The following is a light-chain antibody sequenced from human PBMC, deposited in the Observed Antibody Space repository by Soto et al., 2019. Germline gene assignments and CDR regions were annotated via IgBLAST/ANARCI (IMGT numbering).Light chain of an antibody. Sequence: EIVLTQSPATLSLSPGERATLSCRASQSVSSDLAWYQQQPGQAPRLLIYDASSRATGIPARFSGSGSGTEFTLTISSLEPEDFAVYYCQQRRNWPVTFGQGTRVDI. V-gene: IGKV3-11*01. CDR2: DAS. CDR1: QSVSSD. J-gene: IGKJ1*01. CDR3: QQRRNWPVT.